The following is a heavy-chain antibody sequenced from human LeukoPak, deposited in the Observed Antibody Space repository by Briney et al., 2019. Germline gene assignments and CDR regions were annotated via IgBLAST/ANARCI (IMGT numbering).Heavy chain of an antibody. CDR2: INHSGST. CDR1: GGSISSSNW. V-gene: IGHV4-4*02. CDR3: ARGLSAIVY. J-gene: IGHJ4*02. Sequence: TSGTLSLTCAVSGGSISSSNWWSWVRQPPGKGLEWIGEINHSGSTNYNPSLKSRITILVDTSKNQFSLKLSSVTAADTAVYYCARGLSAIVYWGQGTLVTVSS. D-gene: IGHD2-15*01.